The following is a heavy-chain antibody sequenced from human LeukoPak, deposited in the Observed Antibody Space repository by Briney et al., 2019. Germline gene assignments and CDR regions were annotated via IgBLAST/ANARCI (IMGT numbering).Heavy chain of an antibody. CDR3: VKAREDCSTSSCFLEY. D-gene: IGHD2-2*01. V-gene: IGHV3-64D*06. CDR1: GFTFSSSP. J-gene: IGHJ4*02. Sequence: PGGSLRLSCSASGFTFSSSPIHWVRQAPGKGLEYVTTISTGGKTAFYADSVKGRFTISRDNSKNTVSLQMSSLSAEDSAVYYSVKAREDCSTSSCFLEYWGQGTLVTVSS. CDR2: ISTGGKTA.